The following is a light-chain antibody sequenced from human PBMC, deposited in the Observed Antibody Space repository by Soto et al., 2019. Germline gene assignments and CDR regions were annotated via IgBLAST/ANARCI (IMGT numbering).Light chain of an antibody. CDR3: QQYGSSPPNT. J-gene: IGKJ2*01. CDR2: GAS. CDR1: QSVSSSY. Sequence: EIVLTQSPGTLSSSPGERATLSCRARQSVSSSYLAWYQQKAGQAPRLLIYGASSRATGLPDRFSGSGSGTDFTLTISRLEPEASAVYYCQQYGSSPPNTFGQGTKLEIK. V-gene: IGKV3-20*01.